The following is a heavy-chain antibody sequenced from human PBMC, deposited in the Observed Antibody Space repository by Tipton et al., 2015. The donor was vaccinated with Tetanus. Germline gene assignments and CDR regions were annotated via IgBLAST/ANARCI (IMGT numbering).Heavy chain of an antibody. V-gene: IGHV5-51*01. Sequence: QLVQSGAEVKKPGESLKISCKGSGYSFTSYWIGWVRQMPGKGLEWMGIIYPGDSDTRYSPSFQGQGTISADKSISTAYLQWSSLKASDPAMYYCASQAGATVYYYYMDVWGKGTTVTVPS. CDR3: ASQAGATVYYYYMDV. D-gene: IGHD1-26*01. J-gene: IGHJ6*03. CDR1: GYSFTSYW. CDR2: IYPGDSDT.